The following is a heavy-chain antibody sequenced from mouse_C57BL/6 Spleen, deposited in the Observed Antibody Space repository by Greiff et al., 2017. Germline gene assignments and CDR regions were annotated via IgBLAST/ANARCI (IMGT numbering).Heavy chain of an antibody. CDR1: GFTFTAYY. CDR3: ARTRQKAFDY. V-gene: IGHV7-3*01. CDR2: FRHKANGYTT. J-gene: IGHJ2*01. Sequence: EVKLVESGGGLVQPGASLSLSCAASGFTFTAYYMSWVRQPPGKALEWFGFFRHKANGYTTDYSASVKGRFTISRDNSPSILDLQMNALRADDCATYYCARTRQKAFDYWGQGTTLTVSS.